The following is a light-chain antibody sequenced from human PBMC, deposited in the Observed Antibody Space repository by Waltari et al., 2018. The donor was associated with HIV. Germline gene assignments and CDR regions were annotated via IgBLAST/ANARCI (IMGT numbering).Light chain of an antibody. CDR2: EVN. J-gene: IGLJ3*02. V-gene: IGLV2-8*01. Sequence: QSALTQPPSASGSPGQSVTISCTGTSSDVGGSKYVSWYQQHPGKDPKLMIYEVNKRPSWVPARFSGSKSANTASLTVSGLQADDETDYYCNSYAGSNNWVFGGGTKLTVL. CDR3: NSYAGSNNWV. CDR1: SSDVGGSKY.